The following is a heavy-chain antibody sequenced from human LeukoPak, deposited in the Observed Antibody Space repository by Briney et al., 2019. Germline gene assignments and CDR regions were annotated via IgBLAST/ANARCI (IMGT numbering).Heavy chain of an antibody. CDR1: GYTFTSYG. D-gene: IGHD6-13*01. J-gene: IGHJ4*02. CDR3: GRDAYSSSWYDY. Sequence: ASVKVSCKASGYTFTSYGISWVRQAPGQGLEWMGWISTYNGNTNYAQKLQGRVTMTTDTSTSTAYMELRSLRSEDTAVYYCGRDAYSSSWYDYWGQGTLVTVSS. CDR2: ISTYNGNT. V-gene: IGHV1-18*01.